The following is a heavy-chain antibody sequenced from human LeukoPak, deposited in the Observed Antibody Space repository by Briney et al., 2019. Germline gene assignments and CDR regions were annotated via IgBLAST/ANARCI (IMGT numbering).Heavy chain of an antibody. CDR3: ASAWELLSPGVY. J-gene: IGHJ4*02. CDR1: GYTFTEYY. V-gene: IGHV1-2*02. D-gene: IGHD1-26*01. Sequence: RASVKVSCKASGYTFTEYYMHWVRQAPGQGLEWMGWINPHSGGTNYAQKFQGRVTMTRDTSISTAYMELSRLRSDDTAVYYCASAWELLSPGVYWGQGTLVTVSS. CDR2: INPHSGGT.